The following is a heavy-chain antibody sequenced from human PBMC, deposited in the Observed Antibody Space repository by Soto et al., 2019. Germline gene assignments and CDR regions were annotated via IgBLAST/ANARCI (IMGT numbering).Heavy chain of an antibody. D-gene: IGHD1-26*01. V-gene: IGHV1-18*01. Sequence: ASVKVSCKASGYTFTSYGISSVRQAPGQGLEWMGWISAYNGNTNYAQKLQGRVTMTTDTSTSTAYMELRSLRSDDTAVYYCARDKLGVGATTGDFDYWGQGTLVTVSS. CDR1: GYTFTSYG. J-gene: IGHJ4*02. CDR2: ISAYNGNT. CDR3: ARDKLGVGATTGDFDY.